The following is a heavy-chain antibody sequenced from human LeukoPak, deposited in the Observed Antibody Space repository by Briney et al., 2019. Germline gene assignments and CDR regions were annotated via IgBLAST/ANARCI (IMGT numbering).Heavy chain of an antibody. CDR2: ISSSSTTI. J-gene: IGHJ4*02. V-gene: IGHV3-48*04. D-gene: IGHD4-17*01. Sequence: PGGSLRLSCAASGFTFSSYAMHWVRQAPGKGLEWVSCISSSSTTIYYADSVKGRFTVSRDNAKNSLYLQMNSLRVEDTAVYYCARGSDYLFDCWGQGTLVTVSS. CDR1: GFTFSSYA. CDR3: ARGSDYLFDC.